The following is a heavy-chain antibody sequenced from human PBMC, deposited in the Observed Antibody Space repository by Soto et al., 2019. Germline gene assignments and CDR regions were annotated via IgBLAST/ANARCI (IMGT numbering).Heavy chain of an antibody. J-gene: IGHJ4*02. V-gene: IGHV1-3*01. CDR1: GYIFTNYA. Sequence: ASVKVSCKTSGYIFTNYAIHLVRQAPGQRLEWMGWINAGNGYTKYSQKFQGRVTIAGDTSASTVYMELSSLRSEDTAVYFCAREQVAGIYYFEYWGQGTLVTVSS. CDR2: INAGNGYT. D-gene: IGHD6-19*01. CDR3: AREQVAGIYYFEY.